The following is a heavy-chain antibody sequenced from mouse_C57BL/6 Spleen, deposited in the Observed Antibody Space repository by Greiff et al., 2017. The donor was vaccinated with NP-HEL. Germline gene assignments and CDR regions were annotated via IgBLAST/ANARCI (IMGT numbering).Heavy chain of an antibody. Sequence: QVQLQQPGTELVKPGASVKLSCKASGYTFTSYWMHWVKQRPGQGLEWIGNINPSNGGTNYTEKFKSKATLTVDKSSSTAYMQLSSLTSEDSAVYYCASQRIYGYDWFAYWGQGTLVTVSA. J-gene: IGHJ3*01. CDR2: INPSNGGT. D-gene: IGHD2-2*01. CDR1: GYTFTSYW. V-gene: IGHV1-53*01. CDR3: ASQRIYGYDWFAY.